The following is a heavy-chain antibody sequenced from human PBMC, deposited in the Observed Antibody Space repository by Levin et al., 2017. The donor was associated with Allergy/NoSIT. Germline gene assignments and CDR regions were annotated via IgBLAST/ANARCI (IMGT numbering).Heavy chain of an antibody. Sequence: PSETLSLTCTVSGGSISSYYWSWIRQPPGKGLEWIGYIYYSGSTNYNPSLKSRVTISVDTSKNQFSLKLSSVTAADTAVYYCARVVTASPPWYFDLWGRGTLVTVSS. D-gene: IGHD2-21*02. CDR2: IYYSGST. J-gene: IGHJ2*01. CDR3: ARVVTASPPWYFDL. CDR1: GGSISSYY. V-gene: IGHV4-59*01.